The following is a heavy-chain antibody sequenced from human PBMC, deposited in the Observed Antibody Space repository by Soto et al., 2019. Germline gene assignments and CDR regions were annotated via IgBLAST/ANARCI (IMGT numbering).Heavy chain of an antibody. Sequence: PGGSLRLSCAASGFTFSNAWMSWVRQAPGKGLEWVGRIKSKTDGGTTDYAAPVKGRFTISRDDSKNTLYLQMNSLKTEDTAVYYCTTDPSITIFGVVIRYYYYYMDVWGKGTTVTVSS. CDR1: GFTFSNAW. CDR2: IKSKTDGGTT. V-gene: IGHV3-15*01. D-gene: IGHD3-3*01. CDR3: TTDPSITIFGVVIRYYYYYMDV. J-gene: IGHJ6*03.